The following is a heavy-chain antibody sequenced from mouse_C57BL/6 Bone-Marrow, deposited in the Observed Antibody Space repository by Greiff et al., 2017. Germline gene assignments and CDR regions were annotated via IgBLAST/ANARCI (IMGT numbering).Heavy chain of an antibody. CDR2: IYPGDGDT. D-gene: IGHD1-1*01. V-gene: IGHV1-82*01. J-gene: IGHJ4*01. CDR1: GYAFSSSW. CDR3: ARDTITTVPYAMDY. Sequence: QVQLQQSGPELVKPGASVKISCKASGYAFSSSWMNWVKQRPGKGLEWIGRIYPGDGDTNYNGKFKGKATLTADKSSSTAYMQLSSLTSEDSAVYFCARDTITTVPYAMDYWGQGTSVTVSS.